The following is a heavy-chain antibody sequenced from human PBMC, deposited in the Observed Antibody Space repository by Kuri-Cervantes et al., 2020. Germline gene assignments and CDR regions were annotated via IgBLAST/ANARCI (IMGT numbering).Heavy chain of an antibody. V-gene: IGHV1-2*04. Sequence: ASVKVSCKASGYTFTGYYIHWVRQAPGQGLEWMGWINPNSDGTNYAQKFQGWVTITRDTYISTAYMEMRRLTSDDTAVYYCARGEYRYGYEYWGQGTLVTVSS. CDR2: INPNSDGT. CDR1: GYTFTGYY. CDR3: ARGEYRYGYEY. J-gene: IGHJ1*01. D-gene: IGHD5-18*01.